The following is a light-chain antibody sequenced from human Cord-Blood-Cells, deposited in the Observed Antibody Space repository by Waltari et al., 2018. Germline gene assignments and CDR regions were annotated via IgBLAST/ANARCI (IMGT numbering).Light chain of an antibody. V-gene: IGLV2-14*03. J-gene: IGLJ3*02. CDR3: SSYTSSSTLV. CDR2: DVS. Sequence: QSALTQPASVSGSPGQSITISCTGTSSDVGGYNYVYWYQQHPGKAPKLMIYDVSNRPSGVSNRFSGSKSGNTASLTISGLQADDEADYYCSSYTSSSTLVFGGGTKLTVL. CDR1: SSDVGGYNY.